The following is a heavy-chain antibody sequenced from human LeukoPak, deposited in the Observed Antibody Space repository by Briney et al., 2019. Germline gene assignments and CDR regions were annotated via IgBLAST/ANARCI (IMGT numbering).Heavy chain of an antibody. V-gene: IGHV4-34*01. D-gene: IGHD2-8*02. CDR1: GGSFSGYY. J-gene: IGHJ4*02. CDR2: INHSGST. CDR3: ARDFRARTWYYFDY. Sequence: KPSETLSLTCAVYGGSFSGYYWSWIRQPPGKGLEWIGEINHSGSTNYNPSLKSRVTISVDTSKNQFSLKLSSVTAADTAVYYCARDFRARTWYYFDYWGQGTLVTVSS.